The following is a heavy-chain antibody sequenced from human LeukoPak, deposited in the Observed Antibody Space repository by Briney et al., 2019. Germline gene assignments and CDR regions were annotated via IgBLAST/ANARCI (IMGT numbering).Heavy chain of an antibody. CDR1: GYTFTGYY. D-gene: IGHD1-26*01. J-gene: IGHJ4*02. V-gene: IGHV1-2*02. CDR3: ASFLEVGATTQFDY. Sequence: GASVKVSCKASGYTFTGYYMHWVRQAPGQGLEWMGWINPNSGGTNYAQKFQGRVTMTRDTSISTAYMELSRLRSDDTAVYYCASFLEVGATTQFDYWGQGTLVTVSS. CDR2: INPNSGGT.